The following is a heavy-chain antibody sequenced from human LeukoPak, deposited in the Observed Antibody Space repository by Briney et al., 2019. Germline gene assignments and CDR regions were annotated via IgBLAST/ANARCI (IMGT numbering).Heavy chain of an antibody. CDR3: ARAYSGGWSHFDF. CDR2: IYNSGEK. J-gene: IGHJ4*02. D-gene: IGHD6-19*01. Sequence: PGGSLRLSCAASGFTLTSTYMSWVRHAPGKGLQWVSIIYNSGEKYYTDSVKGRFTIFRDNSKNALYLQLNSLRGEDADVYSCARAYSGGWSHFDFWGQGTLVTVSS. CDR1: GFTLTSTY. V-gene: IGHV3-53*01.